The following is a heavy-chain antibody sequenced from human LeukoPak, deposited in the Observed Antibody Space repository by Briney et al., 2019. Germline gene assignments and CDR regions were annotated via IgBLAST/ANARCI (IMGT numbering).Heavy chain of an antibody. CDR2: ISAYNGNT. J-gene: IGHJ4*02. CDR3: ARDLGIAVAGTVDY. V-gene: IGHV1-18*04. CDR1: GYTFTSYG. D-gene: IGHD6-19*01. Sequence: GASVKVSCMASGYTFTSYGISWVRQAPGQGLEWMGWISAYNGNTNYAQKLQGRVTMTTDTSTSTAYMELRSLRSDDTAVYYCARDLGIAVAGTVDYWGQGTLVTVSS.